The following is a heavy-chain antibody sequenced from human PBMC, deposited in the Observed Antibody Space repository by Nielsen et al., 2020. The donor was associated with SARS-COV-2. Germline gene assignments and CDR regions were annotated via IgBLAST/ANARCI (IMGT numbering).Heavy chain of an antibody. Sequence: SETLFLTCTVSGGSISSYYWSWIRQPPGKGLEWIGYIYYSGSTNYNPSLKSRVTISVDTSKNQFSLKLSSVTAADTAVYYCARSYCSGGSCSIDPWGQGTLVTVSS. V-gene: IGHV4-59*01. CDR1: GGSISSYY. CDR3: ARSYCSGGSCSIDP. CDR2: IYYSGST. J-gene: IGHJ5*02. D-gene: IGHD2-15*01.